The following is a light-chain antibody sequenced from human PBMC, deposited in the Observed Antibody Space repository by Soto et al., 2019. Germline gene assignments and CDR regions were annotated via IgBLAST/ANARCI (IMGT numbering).Light chain of an antibody. Sequence: ELVLTQSPGTLSLSPGGRATLSCRASQSVSSTYLAWYQQKPGQAPRLLIYGVSNRATGIPDRFSGSGSGTDFTLTISRLEPEDSAVYYCQQFGPSPITFGQGTRLEIK. CDR1: QSVSSTY. CDR3: QQFGPSPIT. CDR2: GVS. V-gene: IGKV3-20*01. J-gene: IGKJ5*01.